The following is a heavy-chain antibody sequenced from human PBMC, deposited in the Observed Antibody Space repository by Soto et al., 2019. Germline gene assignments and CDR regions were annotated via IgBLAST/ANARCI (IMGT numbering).Heavy chain of an antibody. D-gene: IGHD6-19*01. CDR2: ISGSGTSA. CDR1: GFTFSIYA. J-gene: IGHJ3*02. CDR3: AKLGSNGWYDAFDI. V-gene: IGHV3-23*01. Sequence: EVQLLESGGGLVQPGGSLRLSCAASGFTFSIYAMTWVRQAPGKGLEWVSTISGSGTSAYYADSVKGRFTFSRDNSKNTLNLQMNSLRAEDTALYYCAKLGSNGWYDAFDIWGQGTVVTVSS.